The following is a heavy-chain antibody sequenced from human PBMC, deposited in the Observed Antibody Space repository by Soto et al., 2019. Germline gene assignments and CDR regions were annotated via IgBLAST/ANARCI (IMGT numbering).Heavy chain of an antibody. Sequence: EVQLLESGGGLVQPGGSLRLSCAASGFTFDSYAMNLVRQAAGKGLARVSTTSGGGDGTYYADSVKGRFTISRDNYQNTGDLQMNGLIVEYPAVSLCAKKGPGFHQTYFGTGGCNSAFAILVQVTMGTVS. J-gene: IGHJ3*02. CDR2: TSGGGDGT. V-gene: IGHV3-23*01. CDR3: AKKGPGFHQTYFGTGGCNSAFAI. D-gene: IGHD3-3*01. CDR1: GFTFDSYA.